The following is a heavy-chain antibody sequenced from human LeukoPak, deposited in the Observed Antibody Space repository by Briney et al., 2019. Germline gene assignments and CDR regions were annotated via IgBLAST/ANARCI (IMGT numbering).Heavy chain of an antibody. V-gene: IGHV1-46*01. D-gene: IGHD5-18*01. CDR1: GYTFTNYY. Sequence: ASVKVSCKASGYTFTNYYMHWVRQAPGQGLEWMGIINPSGGSTSYAQKFQGRVTMTRDTSTSTVYMELSSLRSEDTAVYYCARADTAIPGAFDIWGQGTMVTVSS. CDR2: INPSGGST. J-gene: IGHJ3*02. CDR3: ARADTAIPGAFDI.